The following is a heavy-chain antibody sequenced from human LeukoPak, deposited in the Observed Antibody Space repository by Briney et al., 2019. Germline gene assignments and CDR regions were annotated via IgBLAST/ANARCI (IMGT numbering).Heavy chain of an antibody. D-gene: IGHD6-6*01. V-gene: IGHV1-69*05. CDR2: IIPIFGTA. J-gene: IGHJ4*02. CDR3: ARSLVREAVYYFDY. Sequence: SVKVSCKASGGTFSSYAISWVRQAPGQGLEWMGGIIPIFGTANYAQKFQDRVTITTDESTSTAYMELSSLRSEDTAVYYCARSLVREAVYYFDYWGQGTLVTVSS. CDR1: GGTFSSYA.